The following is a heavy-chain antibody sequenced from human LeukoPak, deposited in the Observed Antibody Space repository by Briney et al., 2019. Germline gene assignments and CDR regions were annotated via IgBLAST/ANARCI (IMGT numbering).Heavy chain of an antibody. D-gene: IGHD5-24*01. Sequence: SETLSLTCAVYGGSFSGYYWSWICQPPGKGLEWIGEINHSGSTNYNPSLKSRVTISVDTSKNQFSLKLSSVTAADTAVYYCAGPRDGYNYWGQGTLVTVSS. J-gene: IGHJ4*02. CDR2: INHSGST. CDR1: GGSFSGYY. V-gene: IGHV4-34*01. CDR3: AGPRDGYNY.